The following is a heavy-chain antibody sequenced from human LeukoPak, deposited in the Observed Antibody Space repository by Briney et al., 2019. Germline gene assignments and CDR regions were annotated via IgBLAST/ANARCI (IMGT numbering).Heavy chain of an antibody. Sequence: SETLSLTCTVSGGSISSSSYYWGWIRQPPGKGLEWIGSVYQSRSTYYNPSLKSRVTISVDTSKNQFSLKLSSVTAADTAVYYCARSHAYYDFWSGLSGGYYFDYWGQGTLVTVSS. CDR2: VYQSRST. V-gene: IGHV4-39*01. D-gene: IGHD3-3*01. CDR3: ARSHAYYDFWSGLSGGYYFDY. CDR1: GGSISSSSYY. J-gene: IGHJ4*02.